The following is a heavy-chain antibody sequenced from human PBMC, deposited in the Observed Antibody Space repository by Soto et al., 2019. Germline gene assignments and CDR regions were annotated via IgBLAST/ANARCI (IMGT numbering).Heavy chain of an antibody. D-gene: IGHD3-10*01. CDR3: ARASNHGSGSYLIPRYYYYGMDV. J-gene: IGHJ6*02. CDR2: INPSGGST. CDR1: GYTFTSYY. Sequence: ASVKVSCKASGYTFTSYYMHWVRQAPGQGLEWMGIINPSGGSTSYAQKFQGRVTMTRDTSTSTVYMELSSLRSEDTAVYYCARASNHGSGSYLIPRYYYYGMDVWGQGTTVTVSS. V-gene: IGHV1-46*01.